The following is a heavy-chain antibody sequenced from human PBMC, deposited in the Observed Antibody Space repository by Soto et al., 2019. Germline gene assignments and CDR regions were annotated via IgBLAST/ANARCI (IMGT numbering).Heavy chain of an antibody. V-gene: IGHV1-69*02. CDR2: IIPILGIA. D-gene: IGHD6-6*01. J-gene: IGHJ4*02. CDR3: AMYSSSSHDY. CDR1: GGGFGSCT. Sequence: GASVEVSWEACGGGFGSCTRRWVRQAPGQGLEWMGRIIPILGIANYAQKFQGRVTITADKSTSTAYMELSSLRSEDTAVYYCAMYSSSSHDYWGQGTLVTVSS.